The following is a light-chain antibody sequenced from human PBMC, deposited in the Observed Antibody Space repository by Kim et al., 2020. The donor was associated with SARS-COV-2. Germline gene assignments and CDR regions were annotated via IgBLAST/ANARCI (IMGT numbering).Light chain of an antibody. CDR3: QQATSAPFT. CDR1: QHIHNW. CDR2: ATS. J-gene: IGKJ2*01. Sequence: AAVGDRVTITCRASQHIHNWVIWYQQKPNKAPRRLIYATSVLETEVPSRFSGSGSGTDFTLTITNLQPEDFATYYCQQATSAPFTFGQGTKVDIK. V-gene: IGKV1-12*01.